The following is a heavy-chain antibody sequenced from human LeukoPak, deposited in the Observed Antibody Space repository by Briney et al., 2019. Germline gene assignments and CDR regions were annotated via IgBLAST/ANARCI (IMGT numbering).Heavy chain of an antibody. J-gene: IGHJ4*02. CDR1: GFTFSPYA. Sequence: GGSLRLSCAASGFTFSPYAMHWVRQAPGKGLEWVAGISYDGSNQYYADSVKGRFTVSRDNSKSTLYLQIQSASSEDAAVYYCARGKQLVSDYWGQGTLVTVSS. D-gene: IGHD1-1*01. CDR3: ARGKQLVSDY. CDR2: ISYDGSNQ. V-gene: IGHV3-30*04.